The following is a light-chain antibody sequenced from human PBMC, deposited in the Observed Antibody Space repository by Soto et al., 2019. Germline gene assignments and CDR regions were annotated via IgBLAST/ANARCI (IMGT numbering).Light chain of an antibody. V-gene: IGKV1-8*01. J-gene: IGKJ5*01. Sequence: AIRMTQSPSSLSASTGDRVTITCRASQGISSYLAWYQQKPGKAPKLLIYAASTLQSGVPSRFSGSGSGTDFTLTISCLQSEDFATYYCQQGNSFPTFGQGTRLEI. CDR2: AAS. CDR1: QGISSY. CDR3: QQGNSFPT.